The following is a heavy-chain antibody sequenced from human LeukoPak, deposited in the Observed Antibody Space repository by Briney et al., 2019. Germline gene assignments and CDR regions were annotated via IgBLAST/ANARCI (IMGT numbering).Heavy chain of an antibody. Sequence: SETLSLNCTVSTGSVSSIYWGWIPQPPGHGLEWIGYTNYSGSTNYNPSLKSRVTISVDTSKNQFSLKLSSVTAADTAVYYCARVSLPYYYDSSGYYDYWGQGTLVTVSS. D-gene: IGHD3-22*01. V-gene: IGHV4-59*02. CDR2: TNYSGST. CDR1: TGSVSSIY. CDR3: ARVSLPYYYDSSGYYDY. J-gene: IGHJ4*02.